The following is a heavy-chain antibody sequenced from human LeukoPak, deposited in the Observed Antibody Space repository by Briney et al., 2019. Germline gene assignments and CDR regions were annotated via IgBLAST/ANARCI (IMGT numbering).Heavy chain of an antibody. CDR1: GFTFSSFT. J-gene: IGHJ3*02. CDR3: AKGITSCLI. V-gene: IGHV3-23*01. CDR2: ISGSGSGT. D-gene: IGHD2-2*01. Sequence: GGSLRLSCAASGFTFSSFTMSWVRQAPGKGLEWVSAISGSGSGTYYADSVKGRFALSRDNSKNSLFLQMNSLRAEDTAVYYCAKGITSCLIWGQGAMVTVSS.